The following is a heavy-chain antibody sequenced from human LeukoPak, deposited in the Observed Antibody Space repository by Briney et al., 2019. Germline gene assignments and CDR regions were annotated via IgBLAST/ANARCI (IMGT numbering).Heavy chain of an antibody. V-gene: IGHV4-39*07. CDR3: ARGVGATKHFDY. J-gene: IGHJ4*02. CDR2: IYYSGST. CDR1: GGSISSSSYY. Sequence: SETLSLTCTVSGGSISSSSYYWGWIRQPPGKGLEWIGSIYYSGSTYYNPSLKSQVTISVDTSKNQFSLKLSSVTAADTAVYYCARGVGATKHFDYWGQGTLVTVSS. D-gene: IGHD1-26*01.